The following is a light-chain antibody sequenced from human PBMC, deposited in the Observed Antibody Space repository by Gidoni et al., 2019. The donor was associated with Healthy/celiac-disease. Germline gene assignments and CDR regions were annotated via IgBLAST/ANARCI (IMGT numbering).Light chain of an antibody. CDR2: DVS. V-gene: IGLV2-14*01. CDR1: SSDVGGYNY. CDR3: SSYTSSSTPYV. Sequence: QSALTQPVPVSGSPGQSITISCTGTSSDVGGYNYVSWYQQHPGKAPQLMIYDVSNRPSGVSNRFSGSKSGNTASLTISGLQAEDEADYYCSSYTSSSTPYVFGTGTKVTVL. J-gene: IGLJ1*01.